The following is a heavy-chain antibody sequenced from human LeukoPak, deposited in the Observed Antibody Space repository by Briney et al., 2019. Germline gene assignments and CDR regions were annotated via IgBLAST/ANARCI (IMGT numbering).Heavy chain of an antibody. J-gene: IGHJ3*02. CDR3: ARDSSSLEGAFDI. CDR1: GFTFSTYS. CDR2: ITSSSGYI. Sequence: GGFLRLSCAASGFTFSTYSMTWVRQAPGKGLEWVSSITSSSGYIYYADSVKGRFTISRDNAKNSLYLQMNSLRAEDTAVYYCARDSSSLEGAFDIWGQGTMVTVSS. V-gene: IGHV3-21*01. D-gene: IGHD6-13*01.